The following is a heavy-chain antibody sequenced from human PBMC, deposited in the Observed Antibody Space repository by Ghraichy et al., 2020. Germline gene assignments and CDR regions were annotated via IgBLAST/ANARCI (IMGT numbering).Heavy chain of an antibody. CDR3: ARTGGTLVGPTHWY. CDR1: GFAFSSYA. J-gene: IGHJ4*02. CDR2: ISGSGDYT. Sequence: LSLTCAASGFAFSSYAMSWVRQAPGKGLEWVSPISGSGDYTSYADSVKGRFTISRDNSKNTLYLQMNSLRVEDTAVYFCARTGGTLVGPTHWYWGQGTLVTVSS. D-gene: IGHD1-26*01. V-gene: IGHV3-23*01.